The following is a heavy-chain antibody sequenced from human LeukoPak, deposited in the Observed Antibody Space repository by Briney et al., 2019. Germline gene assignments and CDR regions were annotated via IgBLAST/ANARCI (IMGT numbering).Heavy chain of an antibody. CDR2: IYYSGTT. V-gene: IGHV4-61*01. D-gene: IGHD4-11*01. CDR3: ARSYSYYYYYYGMDV. J-gene: IGHJ6*02. Sequence: SETLSLTCTVSGVSVSSGSYYWGWIRQTPGKGLGWIGYIYYSGTTSYNPSLKRRVTISLDTSKNQFSLNLSSVTAADTAVYYCARSYSYYYYYYGMDVWGQGTTVTVSS. CDR1: GVSVSSGSYY.